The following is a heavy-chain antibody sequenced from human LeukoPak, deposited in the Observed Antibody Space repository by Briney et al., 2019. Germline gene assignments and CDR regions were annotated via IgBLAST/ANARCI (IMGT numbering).Heavy chain of an antibody. CDR2: IVVGSGNT. D-gene: IGHD6-19*01. J-gene: IGHJ4*02. V-gene: IGHV1-58*01. CDR1: GFTFTSSA. CDR3: AADRDPSGWYGY. Sequence: GTSVKVSCKASGFTFTSSAVQWVRQARGQRLEWIGWIVVGSGNTNYAQKFQERVTITRDMSTSTAYMELSSLRSEDTAVNYCAADRDPSGWYGYWGQGTLVTVSS.